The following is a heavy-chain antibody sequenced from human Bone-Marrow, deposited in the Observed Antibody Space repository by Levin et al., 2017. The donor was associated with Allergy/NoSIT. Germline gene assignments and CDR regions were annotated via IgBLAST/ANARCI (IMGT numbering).Heavy chain of an antibody. CDR1: GGSVSSGSYY. CDR3: ARDGYSDLDS. CDR2: ISYSGST. D-gene: IGHD6-13*01. Sequence: SETLSLTCTVSGGSVSSGSYYWSWIRQPPGKGLEWIGYISYSGSTNYNPSLKSRVTISVDTSRNRFSLKLSSVTAADTAVYYCARDGYSDLDSWSQGTLVTFSS. J-gene: IGHJ4*02. V-gene: IGHV4-61*01.